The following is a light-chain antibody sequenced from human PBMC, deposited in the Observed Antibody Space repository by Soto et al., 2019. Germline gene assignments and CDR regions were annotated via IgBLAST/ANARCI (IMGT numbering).Light chain of an antibody. CDR2: GAS. J-gene: IGKJ2*01. CDR1: QSVNNNY. V-gene: IGKV3-20*01. CDR3: QQYGSSQYT. Sequence: EIVLTQSPGTLSLSPGERAILSCRASQSVNNNYLAWYQQKPGQAPRLLIYGASSRATGIPDRFSGSGSGIDFTLTISRLEPEDFAVYYCQQYGSSQYTFGQGTKLEIK.